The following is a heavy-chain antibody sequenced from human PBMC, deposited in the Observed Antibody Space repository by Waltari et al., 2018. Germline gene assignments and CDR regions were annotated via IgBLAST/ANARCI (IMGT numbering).Heavy chain of an antibody. D-gene: IGHD3-22*01. V-gene: IGHV4-39*01. CDR3: ATATAGYYDSSGYYTPAFDY. Sequence: QLQLQESGPGLVKPSETLSLTCTVSGGSISSSSYYWGWIRQPPGKGLEWMGRINPNSGGTNYAQKFQGRVTMTRDTSISTAYMELSRLRSDDTAVYYCATATAGYYDSSGYYTPAFDYWGQGTLVTVSS. J-gene: IGHJ4*02. CDR2: INPNSGGT. CDR1: GGSISSSSYY.